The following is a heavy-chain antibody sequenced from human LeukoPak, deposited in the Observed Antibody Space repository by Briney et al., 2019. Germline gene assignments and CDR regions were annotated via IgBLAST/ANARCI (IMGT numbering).Heavy chain of an antibody. CDR1: GFTFSSYS. V-gene: IGHV3-21*01. D-gene: IGHD3-9*01. CDR3: ARVDYDILTGYYIYAFDI. CDR2: ISGSSSYI. J-gene: IGHJ3*02. Sequence: PGGSQRLSCAASGFTFSSYSMNWVRQAPGKGLECVSSISGSSSYIYYADSVKGRFTISRDNAKNSLYLQMNSLRAEDTAVYYCARVDYDILTGYYIYAFDIWGQGTMVTASS.